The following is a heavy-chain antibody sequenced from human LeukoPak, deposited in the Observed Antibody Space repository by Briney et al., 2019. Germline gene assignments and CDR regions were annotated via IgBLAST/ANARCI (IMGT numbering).Heavy chain of an antibody. CDR1: GDSLSRYH. CDR3: AGGPTIVKYYFGF. CDR2: VFSSGSA. J-gene: IGHJ4*02. V-gene: IGHV4-59*01. D-gene: IGHD5-24*01. Sequence: SETVSLTCTVSGDSLSRYHWSWLRHPRGKALECISYVFSSGSANYNPSLKSRATISVDTSKNQFSLKLNSVTAADTAVYYCAGGPTIVKYYFGFWGQGTLVTVSS.